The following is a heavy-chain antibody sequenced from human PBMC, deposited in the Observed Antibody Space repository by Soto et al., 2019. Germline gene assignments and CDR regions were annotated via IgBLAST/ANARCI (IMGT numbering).Heavy chain of an antibody. CDR3: ARDFRYFDWLPNHQSYGMDV. V-gene: IGHV1-18*01. CDR2: ISAYNGNT. J-gene: IGHJ6*02. CDR1: GYTFTSYG. Sequence: ASVKVSCKASGYTFTSYGISWVRQAPGQGLEWMGWISAYNGNTNYAQKLQGRVTMTADESTSTAYMELSSLRSEDTAVYYCARDFRYFDWLPNHQSYGMDVWGQGTTVTVSS. D-gene: IGHD3-9*01.